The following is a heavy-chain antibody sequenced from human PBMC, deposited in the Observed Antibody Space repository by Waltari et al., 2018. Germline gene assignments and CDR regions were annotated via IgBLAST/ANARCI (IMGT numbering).Heavy chain of an antibody. CDR1: GGSFSGYY. V-gene: IGHV4-34*01. CDR2: INHSGST. CDR3: ARGWGPTDGYWNWFDP. Sequence: QVQLQQWGAGLLKPSETLSRTCAVYGGSFSGYYWSGNPQPPGKGLEWIGEINHSGSTNYNPSLKSRVTISVDTSKNQFSLKLSSVTAADTAVYYCARGWGPTDGYWNWFDPWGQGTLVTVSS. D-gene: IGHD5-12*01. J-gene: IGHJ5*02.